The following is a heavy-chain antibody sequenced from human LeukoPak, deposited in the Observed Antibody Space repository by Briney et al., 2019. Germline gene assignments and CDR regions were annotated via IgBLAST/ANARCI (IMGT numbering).Heavy chain of an antibody. CDR3: ASIAVAALTGHDY. D-gene: IGHD6-19*01. CDR2: LYPGGDRA. V-gene: IGHV1-46*01. CDR1: GLTLTTIY. Sequence: GASVKVSCKASGLTLTTIYMHWVRQAPGQGLEWMAVLYPGGDRAIYAQRFQGRLTLTRDTSTNTVYVEVSSLASEDTAVYYCASIAVAALTGHDYWGQGTLVTVSS. J-gene: IGHJ4*02.